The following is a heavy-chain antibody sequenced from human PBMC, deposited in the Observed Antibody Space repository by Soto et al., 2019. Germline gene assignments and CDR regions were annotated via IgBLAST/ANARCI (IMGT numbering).Heavy chain of an antibody. D-gene: IGHD4-17*01. Sequence: EVQLLESGGGLVQPGGSLKLSCAASGSTSSSYAMSWVRQAPGKGLEWVSTISGSSSGGSTYYADSVNGRFTISRDNSKHTLYPEETCQRAEDTAVNNCATVPQDYGDYSWFDPWSQDTLVTVSS. V-gene: IGHV3-23*01. CDR2: ISGSSSGGST. CDR1: GSTSSSYA. CDR3: ATVPQDYGDYSWFDP. J-gene: IGHJ5*02.